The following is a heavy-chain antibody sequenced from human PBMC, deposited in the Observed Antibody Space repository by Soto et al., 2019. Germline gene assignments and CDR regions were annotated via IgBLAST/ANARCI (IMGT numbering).Heavy chain of an antibody. V-gene: IGHV4-39*01. D-gene: IGHD3-3*01. CDR1: GGSISSSSYY. CDR2: IYYSGST. J-gene: IGHJ6*02. CDR3: ARHPNEYDFWSVRDYYYYGMDV. Sequence: NPSETLSLTCTVSGGSISSSSYYWGWIRQPPGKGLEWIGSIYYSGSTYYNPSLKSRVTISVDTSKNQFSLKLSSVTAADTAVYYCARHPNEYDFWSVRDYYYYGMDVWGQGTTVTVSS.